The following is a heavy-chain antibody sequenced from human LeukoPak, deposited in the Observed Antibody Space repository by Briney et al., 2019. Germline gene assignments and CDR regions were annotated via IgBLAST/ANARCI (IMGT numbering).Heavy chain of an antibody. CDR2: AYYSGST. CDR3: AISYGGYVLDS. D-gene: IGHD5-12*01. V-gene: IGHV4-59*02. CDR1: GASVSNHY. J-gene: IGHJ4*02. Sequence: PSETLSLTCSVSGASVSNHYCTWIRQPPGKSLEWIGYAYYSGSTKYNASLKSRGTISVDTSKNQFSLRLNSVTAADTAVYYCAISYGGYVLDSWGQGTLVIVSS.